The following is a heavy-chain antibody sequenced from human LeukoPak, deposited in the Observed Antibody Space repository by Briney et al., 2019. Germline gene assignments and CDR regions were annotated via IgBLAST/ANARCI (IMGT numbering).Heavy chain of an antibody. CDR2: IYYSGST. Sequence: SETLSLTCTVSGGSIFSYYWSWIRQPPGKGLEWMGYIYYSGSTNYNPSLKSRVTISVDTSKNQFSLRLSSVTAADTAVYYCARDPFGSNAFDIWGQGTVVAVSS. CDR3: ARDPFGSNAFDI. CDR1: GGSIFSYY. D-gene: IGHD3-10*01. V-gene: IGHV4-59*01. J-gene: IGHJ3*02.